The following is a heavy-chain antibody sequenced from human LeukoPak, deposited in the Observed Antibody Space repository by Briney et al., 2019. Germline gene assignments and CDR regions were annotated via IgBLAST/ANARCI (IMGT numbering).Heavy chain of an antibody. J-gene: IGHJ4*02. Sequence: SETLSLTCTVSGGSISSYYWSWIRQPPGKGLEWIAYISDIGSINYNPSLKSRVTISLDTSKNQFSLKLSSVTAADTAVYYCAGHRGDGYGILPDYWGQGTLVTVSS. CDR2: ISDIGSI. CDR3: AGHRGDGYGILPDY. CDR1: GGSISSYY. D-gene: IGHD5-18*01. V-gene: IGHV4-59*08.